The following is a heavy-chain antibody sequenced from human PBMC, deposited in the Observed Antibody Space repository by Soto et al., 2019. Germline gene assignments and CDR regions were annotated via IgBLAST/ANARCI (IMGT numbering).Heavy chain of an antibody. CDR1: GYTFTDYY. J-gene: IGHJ6*02. Sequence: ASVKVSCKASGYTFTDYYIHWVRQAPGQGLEWMGWISPKSGSANFAQKFQGRVRMTRDTSTTTAYMELRRLRSEDTAVYYCATILGHSTTWYLNGMDVWGQGNPVTAP. CDR3: ATILGHSTTWYLNGMDV. CDR2: ISPKSGSA. D-gene: IGHD6-13*01. V-gene: IGHV1-2*02.